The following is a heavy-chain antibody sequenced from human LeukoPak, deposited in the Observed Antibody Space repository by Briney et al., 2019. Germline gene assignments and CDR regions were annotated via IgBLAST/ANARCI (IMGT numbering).Heavy chain of an antibody. Sequence: GGSLRLSCAASGFTFSYSWMSWVRQAPGKGLEWVANIKGDGSEKYYVDSVKGRFTISRDGAENPLYLQMNSLRAEDTAVYYCARGMVPDYWGQGTLVTVSS. CDR1: GFTFSYSW. D-gene: IGHD2-8*01. V-gene: IGHV3-7*01. CDR2: IKGDGSEK. CDR3: ARGMVPDY. J-gene: IGHJ4*02.